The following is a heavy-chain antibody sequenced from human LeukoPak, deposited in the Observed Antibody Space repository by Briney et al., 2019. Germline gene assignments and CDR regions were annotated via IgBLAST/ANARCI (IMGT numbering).Heavy chain of an antibody. CDR2: INPNSGGT. Sequence: GASVKVSCKASGYTFTGYYMHWVRQAPGQGLGWMGWINPNSGGTNYAQKFQGRVTMTRDTSISTAYMGLSRLRSDDTAVYYCARDNYYDSSGYDYWGQGTLVTVSS. CDR1: GYTFTGYY. CDR3: ARDNYYDSSGYDY. D-gene: IGHD3-22*01. V-gene: IGHV1-2*02. J-gene: IGHJ4*02.